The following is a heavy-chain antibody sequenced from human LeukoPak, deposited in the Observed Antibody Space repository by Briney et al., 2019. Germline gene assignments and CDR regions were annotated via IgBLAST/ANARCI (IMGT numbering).Heavy chain of an antibody. D-gene: IGHD3-16*01. V-gene: IGHV4-59*01. CDR1: GGSISGYY. CDR3: ARDGGNLFDY. CDR2: IYYDGST. J-gene: IGHJ4*02. Sequence: SETLSLTCTVSGGSISGYYWSWVRQPPGKGLEWIGYIYYDGSTNYNPSLKSRVTISVDTSKNQFSLKLSSVTAADTAVYYCARDGGNLFDYWGQGTLVTVSS.